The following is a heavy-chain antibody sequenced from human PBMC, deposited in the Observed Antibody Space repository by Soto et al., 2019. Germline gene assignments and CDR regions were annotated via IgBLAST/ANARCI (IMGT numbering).Heavy chain of an antibody. CDR2: IYYSGST. CDR1: GGSISSGDYY. J-gene: IGHJ4*02. D-gene: IGHD4-4*01. Sequence: SETLSLTCTVSGGSISSGDYYWSWIRQPPGKGLEWIGYIYYSGSTYYNPSLKSRVTISVDTSKNQFSLKLSSVTAADTAVYYCARRSPYSNYFDYWGQGTLVTVSS. V-gene: IGHV4-30-4*01. CDR3: ARRSPYSNYFDY.